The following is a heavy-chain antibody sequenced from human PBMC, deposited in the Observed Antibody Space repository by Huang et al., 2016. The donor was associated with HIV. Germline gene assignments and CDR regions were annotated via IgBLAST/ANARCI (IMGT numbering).Heavy chain of an antibody. J-gene: IGHJ4*02. V-gene: IGHV1-18*04. CDR2: ITPFKGET. CDR3: ARTIDFDY. CDR1: GYTFNAYG. Sequence: QVQLVQSGAEVKKPGASVRVSCETSGYTFNAYGISWVRQAPGQGLEWMGWITPFKGETNYAQKFQGRVTMIADTSSSTVYMELRRLTSDDTAVYFCARTIDFDYWGQGTLVTVSS.